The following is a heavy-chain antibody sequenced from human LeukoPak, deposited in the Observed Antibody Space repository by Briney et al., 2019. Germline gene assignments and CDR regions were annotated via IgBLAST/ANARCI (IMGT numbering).Heavy chain of an antibody. CDR1: GFAFSTFA. V-gene: IGHV3-23*01. D-gene: IGHD6-19*01. CDR2: INGCGNTA. CDR3: TKELHVAVAVADYYYFYMDV. Sequence: GGSLRLSCAASGFAFSTFAMGWVRQSPGKGLEWLSTINGCGNTAFYADSVKGRFTISRGNSKNTLYLHMDSLRPDDTAIYYCTKELHVAVAVADYYYFYMDVWGRGTAVTVSS. J-gene: IGHJ6*03.